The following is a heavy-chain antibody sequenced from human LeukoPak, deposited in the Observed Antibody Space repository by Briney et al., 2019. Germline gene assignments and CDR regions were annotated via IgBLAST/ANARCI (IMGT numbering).Heavy chain of an antibody. CDR1: GGSFSGYY. CDR2: INHSGST. CDR3: ARGGRPERFRVYGSGSYSRVRGRDYYYGMDV. Sequence: SETLSLTCAVYGGSFSGYYWSWIRQPPGKGLEWIGEINHSGSTNYNPSLKSRVTISVDTSKNQFSLKLSSVTAADTAVYYCARGGRPERFRVYGSGSYSRVRGRDYYYGMDVWGQGTTVSVSS. D-gene: IGHD3-10*01. J-gene: IGHJ6*02. V-gene: IGHV4-34*01.